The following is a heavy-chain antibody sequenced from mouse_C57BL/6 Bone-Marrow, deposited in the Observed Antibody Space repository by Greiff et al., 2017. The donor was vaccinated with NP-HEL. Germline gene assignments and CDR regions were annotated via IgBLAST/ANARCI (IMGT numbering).Heavy chain of an antibody. CDR3: ARKGTGTGFAY. J-gene: IGHJ3*01. Sequence: QVQLQQSGPGLVQPSQSLSITCTVSGFSLTSYGVHWVRQSPGKGLEWLGVIWRGGSTDYNAAFISRLSISKDNSKSQVFFKMNSLQADDTAIYYCARKGTGTGFAYWGQGTLVTVSA. CDR2: IWRGGST. D-gene: IGHD4-1*01. V-gene: IGHV2-2*01. CDR1: GFSLTSYG.